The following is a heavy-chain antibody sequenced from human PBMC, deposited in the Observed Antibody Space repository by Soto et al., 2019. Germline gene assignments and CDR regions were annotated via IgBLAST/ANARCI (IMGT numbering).Heavy chain of an antibody. J-gene: IGHJ5*02. CDR1: GDAIYIGGYY. D-gene: IGHD2-2*01. Sequence: SETLSLTCTVSGDAIYIGGYYWTWIRQHPGKGLEWIGYIYHTGKSYYNPSLESRVTMSVDTSKNPFSLKLASVTAADTAVYYGARDGSSTANWNDPWGQGPRATVSS. CDR2: IYHTGKS. CDR3: ARDGSSTANWNDP. V-gene: IGHV4-31*03.